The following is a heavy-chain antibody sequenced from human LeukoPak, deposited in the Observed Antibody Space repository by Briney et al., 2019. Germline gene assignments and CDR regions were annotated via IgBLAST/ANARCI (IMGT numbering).Heavy chain of an antibody. CDR2: ISSSGSTI. V-gene: IGHV3-48*03. Sequence: GGSLRLSCAASGFTFSSYEMNWVRQAPGKGLEWVSYISSSGSTIYYADSVKGRFTISRDSAKNSLYLQMNSLRAEDTAVYYCARGIYGDFDYWGQGTLVTVSS. J-gene: IGHJ4*02. CDR1: GFTFSSYE. CDR3: ARGIYGDFDY. D-gene: IGHD4-17*01.